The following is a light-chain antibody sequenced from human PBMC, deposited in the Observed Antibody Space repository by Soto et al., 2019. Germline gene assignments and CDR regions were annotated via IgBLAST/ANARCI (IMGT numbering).Light chain of an antibody. V-gene: IGKV1-39*01. CDR3: QQTFTLPWT. CDR1: QPIDKY. J-gene: IGKJ1*01. CDR2: AAS. Sequence: DIQMTQSPSSLSASVGNRVTITCRASQPIDKYLNWYQQKPGRAPNLLLYAASTLKTGVPSRFRGSGSGTDFTLTSTSLQPEDFATYFCQQTFTLPWTFGQGTAVEVK.